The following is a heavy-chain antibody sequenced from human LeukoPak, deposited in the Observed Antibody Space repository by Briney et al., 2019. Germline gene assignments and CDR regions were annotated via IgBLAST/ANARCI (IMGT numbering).Heavy chain of an antibody. D-gene: IGHD3-22*01. CDR1: GFTFTSYW. Sequence: PGGSLRLSCAASGFTFTSYWMSWVRQAPGKGLEWVANIKQDGSEKYYVDSVKGRFTISRDNAKNSLYLQMNSLRAEDTAVYYCARAHITYDSSGYYYVDRFDPWGQGTLVTVSS. J-gene: IGHJ5*02. V-gene: IGHV3-7*01. CDR2: IKQDGSEK. CDR3: ARAHITYDSSGYYYVDRFDP.